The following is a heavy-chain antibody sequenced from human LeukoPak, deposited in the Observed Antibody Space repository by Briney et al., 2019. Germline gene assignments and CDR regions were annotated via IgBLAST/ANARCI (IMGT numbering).Heavy chain of an antibody. D-gene: IGHD3-22*01. CDR1: GFTFSSYW. CDR2: ITQDGSEK. V-gene: IGHV3-7*01. Sequence: PGGSLRLSCAASGFTFSSYWMGWVRQAPGKGLEWVANITQDGSEKYYVDSVKGRFTISRDNAKNSLYLQMNSLRAEDTAVYYCARAQYYYDSSGSPWYFDLWGRGTLVTVSS. CDR3: ARAQYYYDSSGSPWYFDL. J-gene: IGHJ2*01.